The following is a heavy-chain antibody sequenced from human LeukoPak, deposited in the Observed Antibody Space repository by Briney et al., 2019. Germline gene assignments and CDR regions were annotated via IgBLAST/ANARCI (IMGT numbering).Heavy chain of an antibody. CDR1: GFTFDDYA. CDR3: AGNNY. CDR2: ISWNSGSI. V-gene: IGHV3-9*01. Sequence: PGGSLRLSCAASGFTFDDYAMHWVRQAPGKGLEWVSGISWNSGSIGYADSVKGRFTISRDNAKNSLYLQMNRLRAEDTALYYCAGNNYWGQGTLVTVSS. J-gene: IGHJ4*02.